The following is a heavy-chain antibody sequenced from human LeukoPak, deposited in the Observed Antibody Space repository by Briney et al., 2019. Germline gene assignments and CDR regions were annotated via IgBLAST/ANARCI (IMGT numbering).Heavy chain of an antibody. J-gene: IGHJ6*03. V-gene: IGHV3-64*01. CDR3: ARSGGSGSYPLRSYYMDV. D-gene: IGHD3-10*01. Sequence: GGSLRLSCAASGFTFSSYAMHWVRQAPGKGLEYVSAISSNGGSTYYANSVKGRFTIYRDNSKNTLYLQMGSLRAEDMAVYYCARSGGSGSYPLRSYYMDVWGKGTTVTVSS. CDR1: GFTFSSYA. CDR2: ISSNGGST.